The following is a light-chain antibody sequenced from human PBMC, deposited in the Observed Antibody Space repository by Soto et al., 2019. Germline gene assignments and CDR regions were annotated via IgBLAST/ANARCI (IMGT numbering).Light chain of an antibody. Sequence: DIQLTQSPSFLSASVGDRVTITCRASQSISSYLNWYQQKPGKAPKLLIYDASSLESGVPSRFSGSGSGTEFTLTISSLQPDDFATYYCQQYNSYSPWTFGQGTKVDIK. CDR1: QSISSY. CDR3: QQYNSYSPWT. CDR2: DAS. J-gene: IGKJ1*01. V-gene: IGKV1-5*01.